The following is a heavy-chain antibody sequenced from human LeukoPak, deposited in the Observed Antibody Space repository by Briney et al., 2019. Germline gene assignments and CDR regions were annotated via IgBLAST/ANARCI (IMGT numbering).Heavy chain of an antibody. CDR3: ARDPGYCSSTGCLYYYYYYMDV. CDR2: INPNSGGT. CDR1: GYTFTGYY. J-gene: IGHJ6*03. D-gene: IGHD2-2*01. Sequence: GASVKASCKASGYTFTGYYMHWVRQAPGQGLEWMGWINPNSGGTNYAQKVQGRVTMTRDTSISTAYMELSRLRSDDTAVYYCARDPGYCSSTGCLYYYYYYMDVWGKGTTVTISS. V-gene: IGHV1-2*02.